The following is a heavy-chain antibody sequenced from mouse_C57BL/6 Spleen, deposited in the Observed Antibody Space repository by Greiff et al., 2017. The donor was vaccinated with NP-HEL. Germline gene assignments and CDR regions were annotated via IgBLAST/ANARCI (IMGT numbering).Heavy chain of an antibody. J-gene: IGHJ2*01. V-gene: IGHV1-4*01. CDR1: GYTFTSYT. CDR3: AREGVTDY. Sequence: VQLQESGAELARPGASVKMSCKASGYTFTSYTMHWVKQRPGQGLEWIGYINPSSGYTKYNQKFKDKATLTADKSSSTAYMQLSSLTSEDSAVYYCAREGVTDYWGQGTTLTVSS. CDR2: INPSSGYT.